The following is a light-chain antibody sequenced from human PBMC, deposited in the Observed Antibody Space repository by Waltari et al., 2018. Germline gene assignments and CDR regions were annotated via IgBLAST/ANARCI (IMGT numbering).Light chain of an antibody. Sequence: EIVLTQSPATLSLSPGERATLSCRASQSVSRYLAWYQRKPGQAPRLLIYDASNRATGIPARFSGSGSGTDFTLTISSLEPEDFAVYYCQQRSNWALTFGGGTKVEIK. CDR2: DAS. CDR3: QQRSNWALT. CDR1: QSVSRY. J-gene: IGKJ4*01. V-gene: IGKV3-11*01.